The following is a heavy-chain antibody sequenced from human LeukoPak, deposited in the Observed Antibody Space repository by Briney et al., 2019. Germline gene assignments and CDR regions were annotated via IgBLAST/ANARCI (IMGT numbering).Heavy chain of an antibody. CDR3: ARARSGTRGDV. CDR2: IYYSGST. J-gene: IGHJ6*02. CDR1: GGSISSYY. Sequence: SETLSLTCTVSGGSISSYYWSWIRQPPGKGLEWIGYIYYSGSTNYNPSLKGRVTISVDTSKNQFSLKLSSVTAADTAVYYCARARSGTRGDVWGQGTTVTVSS. V-gene: IGHV4-59*01. D-gene: IGHD5-12*01.